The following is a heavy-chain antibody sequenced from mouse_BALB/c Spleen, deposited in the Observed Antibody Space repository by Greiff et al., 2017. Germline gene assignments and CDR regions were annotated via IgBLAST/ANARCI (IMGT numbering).Heavy chain of an antibody. Sequence: EVKLVESGGGLVKPGGSLKLSCAASGFTFSSYAMSWVRQTPEKRLEWVATISSGGSYTYYPDSVKGRFTISRDNAKNTLYLQMRSLRSEDTAMYYCARRELGLDYWGQGTTLTVSS. J-gene: IGHJ2*01. V-gene: IGHV5-9-3*01. CDR2: ISSGGSYT. CDR1: GFTFSSYA. D-gene: IGHD4-1*01. CDR3: ARRELGLDY.